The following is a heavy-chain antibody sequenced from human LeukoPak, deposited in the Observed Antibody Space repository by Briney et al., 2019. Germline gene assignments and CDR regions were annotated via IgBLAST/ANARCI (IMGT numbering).Heavy chain of an antibody. V-gene: IGHV4-38-2*02. CDR1: GYSISSGFY. CDR2: FYHSGIT. CDR3: ARGSYSDYVVNY. Sequence: TSETLSLTCTVSGYSISSGFYWGWIRPPPGRGLEWVGTFYHSGITHYNPSLKSRVTISVDMSKNQFSLKLTSVTVADTAVYYCARGSYSDYVVNYWGQGILVTVSS. D-gene: IGHD4-11*01. J-gene: IGHJ4*02.